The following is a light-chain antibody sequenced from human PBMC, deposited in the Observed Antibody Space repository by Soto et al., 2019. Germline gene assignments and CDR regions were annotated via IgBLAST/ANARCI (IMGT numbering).Light chain of an antibody. Sequence: IQMTQSPSSLSASVGDRVTITCRTSQSISTSLNWYQQKPGKAPKLLIYDASSLESGVPSRFSGSGSGTDFTLTISDLEPEDFAVYYCQQYSDWPTWRFGQGTKVDIK. CDR2: DAS. V-gene: IGKV1D-13*01. CDR3: QQYSDWPTWR. CDR1: QSISTS. J-gene: IGKJ1*01.